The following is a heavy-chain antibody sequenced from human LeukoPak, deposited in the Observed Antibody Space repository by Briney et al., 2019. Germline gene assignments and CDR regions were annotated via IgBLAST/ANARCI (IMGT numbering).Heavy chain of an antibody. CDR1: GFTFSSYA. CDR2: ISYDGSNK. Sequence: PGGSLRLSCAASGFTFSSYAMHWVRQAPGKGLEWVAVISYDGSNKYYADSVKGRFTISRDNSKNTLYLQMNSLRAEDTAVYYCARADMGVLDYWGQGTLVTVSS. V-gene: IGHV3-30*04. D-gene: IGHD3-16*01. CDR3: ARADMGVLDY. J-gene: IGHJ4*02.